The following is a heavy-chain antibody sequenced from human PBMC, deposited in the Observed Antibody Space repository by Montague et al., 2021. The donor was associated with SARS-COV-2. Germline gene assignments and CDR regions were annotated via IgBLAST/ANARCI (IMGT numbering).Heavy chain of an antibody. Sequence: QSGAEVKKPGESLKISCKGFGYTFGNYWIAWVRQMPGKGLEWMGIIYPDDSDTRYSPSFQGQVTISADKSINTAYLQWNSLKASDTARYYCAGAYGSGASRGFDPWGQGTLVTVSS. J-gene: IGHJ5*02. D-gene: IGHD3-10*01. V-gene: IGHV5-51*01. CDR1: GYTFGNYW. CDR3: AGAYGSGASRGFDP. CDR2: IYPDDSDT.